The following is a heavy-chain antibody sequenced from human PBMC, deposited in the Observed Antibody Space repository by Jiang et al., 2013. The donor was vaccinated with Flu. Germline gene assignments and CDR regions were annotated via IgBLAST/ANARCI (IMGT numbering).Heavy chain of an antibody. J-gene: IGHJ4*02. V-gene: IGHV4-34*01. Sequence: LLKPSETLSLTCAVYGGSFSGYYWSWIRQPPGKGLEWIGEINHRGSTNYNPSLKSRVTISVDTSKNQFSLKVSSVTAADTAVYYCVRGLGIDYFDYWGQGTLVTVSS. CDR2: INHRGST. CDR1: GGSFSGYY. D-gene: IGHD7-27*01. CDR3: VRGLGIDYFDY.